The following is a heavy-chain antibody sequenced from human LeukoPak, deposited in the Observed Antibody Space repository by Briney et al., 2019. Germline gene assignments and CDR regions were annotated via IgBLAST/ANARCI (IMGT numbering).Heavy chain of an antibody. V-gene: IGHV3-23*01. CDR2: ISGGGDK. CDR1: GFTFSSYA. J-gene: IGHJ4*02. Sequence: PGGSLRLSCAASGFTFSSYAMSWVRQAPGKGLEWVTTISGGGDKQYADHVKGRFTVSRDDSKNTLYLQMNSLRAEGTALYYCAKDVNSSGYYLGFDYWGQGTLVTVSS. D-gene: IGHD3-22*01. CDR3: AKDVNSSGYYLGFDY.